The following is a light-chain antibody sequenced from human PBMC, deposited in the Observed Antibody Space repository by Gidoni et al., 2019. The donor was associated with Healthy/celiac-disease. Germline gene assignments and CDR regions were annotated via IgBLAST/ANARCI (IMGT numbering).Light chain of an antibody. J-gene: IGKJ1*01. V-gene: IGKV1-39*01. CDR1: QSISSY. CDR2: AAS. CDR3: QQSYSTLRX. Sequence: DIQMTQSPSSLSASVGDRVTITCRASQSISSYLNWYQQKPGKAPKLLIYAASSLQSGVPSRFSGSGSGTDFTLTISSLQPEDFATYYCQQSYSTLRXFXQGTKVEIK.